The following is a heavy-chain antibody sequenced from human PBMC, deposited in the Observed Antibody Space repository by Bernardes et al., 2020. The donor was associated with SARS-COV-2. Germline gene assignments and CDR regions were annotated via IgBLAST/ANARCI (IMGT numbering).Heavy chain of an antibody. Sequence: GGSLRLSCAASGLIFSDYGMHWVRQAPGKGLEWVAGISYDGTNKFYTDSVRGRFIISRDNSKNTVYLQMNSLRAEDTAVYYCARAFITIFGVVDYGMDVWGQGTTVTVSS. V-gene: IGHV3-30*03. CDR3: ARAFITIFGVVDYGMDV. CDR1: GLIFSDYG. J-gene: IGHJ6*02. CDR2: ISYDGTNK. D-gene: IGHD3-3*01.